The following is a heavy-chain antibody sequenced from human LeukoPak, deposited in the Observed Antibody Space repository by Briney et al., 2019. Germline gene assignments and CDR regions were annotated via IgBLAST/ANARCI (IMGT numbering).Heavy chain of an antibody. Sequence: ASVKVPCKASGGTFSSYAISWVRQAPGQGLEWMGGIIPIFGTANYAQKFQGRVTITADESTSTAYMELSSLRSEDTAVYYCARENWGYYFDYWGQGTLVTVSS. CDR3: ARENWGYYFDY. D-gene: IGHD7-27*01. J-gene: IGHJ4*02. CDR1: GGTFSSYA. V-gene: IGHV1-69*13. CDR2: IIPIFGTA.